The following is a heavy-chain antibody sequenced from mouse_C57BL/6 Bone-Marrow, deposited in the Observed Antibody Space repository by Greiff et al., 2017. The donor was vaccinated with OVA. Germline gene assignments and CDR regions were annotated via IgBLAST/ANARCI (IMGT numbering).Heavy chain of an antibody. V-gene: IGHV14-2*01. D-gene: IGHD1-1*01. CDR3: ARCYYGSSHTYYAMDY. CDR1: GFNIKDYY. J-gene: IGHJ4*01. CDR2: IDPEDGET. Sequence: EVKLMESGAELVKPGASVKLSCTASGFNIKDYYMHWVKQRTEQGLEWIGRIDPEDGETKYAPKFQGKATITADTSSNTAYLQLSSLTSEDTAVYYCARCYYGSSHTYYAMDYWGQGTSVTVSS.